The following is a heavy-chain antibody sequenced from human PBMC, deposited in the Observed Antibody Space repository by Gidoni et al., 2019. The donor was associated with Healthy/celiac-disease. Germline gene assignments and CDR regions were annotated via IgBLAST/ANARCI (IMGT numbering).Heavy chain of an antibody. J-gene: IGHJ3*02. Sequence: EVQLVESGGGLVQPGGSLSLSCAASGFTFSSYEMNWVRQAPGKGLEWVSYISSSGSTIYYADSVKGRFTISRDNAKNSLYLQINSLRAEDTAVYYCARDASLYVISDAFDIWGQGTMVTVSS. D-gene: IGHD2-2*02. CDR3: ARDASLYVISDAFDI. CDR1: GFTFSSYE. CDR2: ISSSGSTI. V-gene: IGHV3-48*03.